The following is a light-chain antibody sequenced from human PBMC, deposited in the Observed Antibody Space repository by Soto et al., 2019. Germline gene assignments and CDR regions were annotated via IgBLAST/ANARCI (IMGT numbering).Light chain of an antibody. Sequence: GDRVTITCRTSQDISSYLAWYQQKPGKAPQLLISAASTLQSGVPSRFSGSGSGTEFTLTISSLQPEDFATYYCQKLNSYPLSFGGGTKVEI. CDR3: QKLNSYPLS. CDR1: QDISSY. J-gene: IGKJ4*01. V-gene: IGKV1-9*01. CDR2: AAS.